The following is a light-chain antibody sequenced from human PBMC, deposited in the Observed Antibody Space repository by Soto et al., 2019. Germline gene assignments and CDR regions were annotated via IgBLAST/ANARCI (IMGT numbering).Light chain of an antibody. CDR1: QSVKTF. CDR2: DAS. V-gene: IGKV3-11*01. Sequence: EVVLTQDVDPLSWSPGERANLSCRASQSVKTFLVWYQQSPGQPPRLLIHDASHRAAGIPARFSGSGFGTDFTLTISSLEPEDAAVYYCQQRSNWPPITFGQGTRLEIK. CDR3: QQRSNWPPIT. J-gene: IGKJ5*01.